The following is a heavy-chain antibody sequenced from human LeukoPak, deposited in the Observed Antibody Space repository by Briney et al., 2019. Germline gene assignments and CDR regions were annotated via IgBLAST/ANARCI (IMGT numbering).Heavy chain of an antibody. D-gene: IGHD6-6*01. Sequence: TSETLSLTCSVSGYSISSGFYWGWIRQPPGKGLEWIGRIYTSGSTNYNPSLKSRVTISVDTSKNQFSLKLSSVTAADTAVYYCARARKAYYYYYMDVWGKGTTVTISS. CDR1: GYSISSGFY. CDR2: IYTSGST. J-gene: IGHJ6*03. CDR3: ARARKAYYYYYMDV. V-gene: IGHV4-38-2*02.